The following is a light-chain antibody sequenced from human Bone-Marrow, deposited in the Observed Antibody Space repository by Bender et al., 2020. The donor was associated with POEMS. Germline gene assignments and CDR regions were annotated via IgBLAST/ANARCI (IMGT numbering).Light chain of an antibody. CDR2: INN. CDR3: AAWEDRLNGWV. Sequence: QSVLTQPPSASGTPGQRVTISCSGSSSNIGTNPVNWYQQLPGTAPKLLIYINNQRPSGVPDRFSGSKSGTSASLAISCLQSEDEADYYCAAWEDRLNGWVFGGGTKLTVL. V-gene: IGLV1-44*01. CDR1: SSNIGTNP. J-gene: IGLJ3*02.